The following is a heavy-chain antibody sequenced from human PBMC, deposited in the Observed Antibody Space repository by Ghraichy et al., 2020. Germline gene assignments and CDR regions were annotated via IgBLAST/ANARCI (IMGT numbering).Heavy chain of an antibody. V-gene: IGHV4-39*01. Sequence: SETLSLTCTVSGGSISSSSYYWGWIRQPPEKGLEWIGSIYYSGNTYYNPSLKSRVTISVDTSKNQFSLKLSSVTAADTAIYYCARRIVGATGTRTTNWGFDYWGQGTLVTVSS. D-gene: IGHD1-26*01. CDR1: GGSISSSSYY. CDR2: IYYSGNT. J-gene: IGHJ4*02. CDR3: ARRIVGATGTRTTNWGFDY.